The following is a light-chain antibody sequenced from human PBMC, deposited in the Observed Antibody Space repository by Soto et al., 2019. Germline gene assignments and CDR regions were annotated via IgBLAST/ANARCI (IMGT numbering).Light chain of an antibody. CDR1: QGITSW. V-gene: IGKV1-12*01. Sequence: DIQMTQSPSYVPASVGDRVTITCRASQGITSWLAWYQQKPGKAPKLLIYSASSLQSGVPSRFSGSGSGTYFTLTISSLQPEDFATYYCQQSFSTPRTFGQGTKLEIK. CDR3: QQSFSTPRT. CDR2: SAS. J-gene: IGKJ2*01.